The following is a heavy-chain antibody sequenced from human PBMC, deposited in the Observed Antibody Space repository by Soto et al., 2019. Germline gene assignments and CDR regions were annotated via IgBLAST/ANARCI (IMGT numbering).Heavy chain of an antibody. CDR1: GYTFSTSW. V-gene: IGHV5-51*01. Sequence: PGESLNISCEGSGYTFSTSWLEWVRQLPGEGLARMVIIYPDDSDTRYSPSFQVQVTCSADKATRTAYLQRRSLKASDTAMYNCGIQSGKILSCQGPYGNDVCGQGTPGTVSS. J-gene: IGHJ6*02. D-gene: IGHD2-15*01. CDR2: IYPDDSDT. CDR3: GIQSGKILSCQGPYGNDV.